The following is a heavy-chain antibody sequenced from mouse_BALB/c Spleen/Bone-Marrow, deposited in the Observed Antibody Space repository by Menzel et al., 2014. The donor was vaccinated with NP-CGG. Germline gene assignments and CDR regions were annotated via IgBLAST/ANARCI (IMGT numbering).Heavy chain of an antibody. CDR2: IDPANGNT. CDR1: GFNIKDTY. Sequence: VQLQQPGAELVKPGASVKLSCTASGFNIKDTYMHWVKQRPEQGLEWIGRIDPANGNTKYDPKFQGKATITADTSSNTAYLQPSSLTSEDTAVYYCARNTQFACWARGTLVTVSA. J-gene: IGHJ3*01. D-gene: IGHD5-1-1*01. V-gene: IGHV14-3*02. CDR3: ARNTQFAC.